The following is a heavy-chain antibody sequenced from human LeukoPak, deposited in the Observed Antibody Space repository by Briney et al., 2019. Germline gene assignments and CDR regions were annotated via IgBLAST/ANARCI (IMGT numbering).Heavy chain of an antibody. CDR2: ISSSGSTI. V-gene: IGHV3-48*04. CDR3: AKDLRDAIQLQGAGGNWFDP. Sequence: GGSLRLSCAASGFTVSSNYMNWVRQAPGKGLEWVSYISSSGSTIYYADSVKGRFTISRDNAKNSLYLQMNSLRAEDTAVYYCAKDLRDAIQLQGAGGNWFDPWGQGTLVTVSS. D-gene: IGHD5-18*01. J-gene: IGHJ5*02. CDR1: GFTVSSNY.